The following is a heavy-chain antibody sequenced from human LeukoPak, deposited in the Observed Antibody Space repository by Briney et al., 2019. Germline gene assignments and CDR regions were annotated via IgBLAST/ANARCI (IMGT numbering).Heavy chain of an antibody. CDR1: GFTFSSYS. J-gene: IGHJ4*02. D-gene: IGHD3-22*01. V-gene: IGHV3-48*04. Sequence: GGSLRLSCAASGFTFSSYSMNWVRQAPGKGLEWVSYISSSSSTIYYADSVKGRFTISRDNAKNSLYLQMNSLRAEDTAVYYCARERNYYDSSGYPDYWSQGTLVTVSS. CDR2: ISSSSSTI. CDR3: ARERNYYDSSGYPDY.